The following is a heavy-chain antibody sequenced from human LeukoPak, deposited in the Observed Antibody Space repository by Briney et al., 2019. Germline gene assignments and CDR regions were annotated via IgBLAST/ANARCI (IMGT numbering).Heavy chain of an antibody. J-gene: IGHJ3*01. CDR1: GYSFTSYW. D-gene: IGHD3-22*01. CDR3: AGDYYDSSGYSRDAFDL. Sequence: GESLKISCKASGYSFTSYWIGWVRQMPGRGLEWMGIMYPGDSDTRYSPSFQGQVTISADKSISTAYLQWSSLKASDTAMYYCAGDYYDSSGYSRDAFDLWGQGTMVTVSS. V-gene: IGHV5-51*01. CDR2: MYPGDSDT.